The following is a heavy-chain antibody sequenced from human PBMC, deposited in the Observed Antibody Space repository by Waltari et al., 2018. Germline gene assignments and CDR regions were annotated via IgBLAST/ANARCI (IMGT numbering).Heavy chain of an antibody. J-gene: IGHJ4*02. CDR2: MNPNSGNT. CDR1: GYTITSYA. CDR3: ARGSPPSAAGDY. V-gene: IGHV1-8*03. Sequence: QVQLVQSGAEVKKPGASVKVSCKASGYTITSYAINWLRQATGQGLEWMGWMNPNSGNTGYAQKFQGRVTITRNTSISTAYMELSSLRSEDTAVYDCARGSPPSAAGDYWGQGTLVTVSS.